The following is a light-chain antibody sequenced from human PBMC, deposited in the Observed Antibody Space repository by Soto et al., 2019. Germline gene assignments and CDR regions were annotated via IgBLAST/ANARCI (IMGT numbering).Light chain of an antibody. Sequence: EIVLTQSPATLSLFPGERATLSCRASQSVSSYLAWYQQKPGQAPRLLIYDASNRATGIPARFSGSGSGTDFTLTISSLEPEDFAVYYCQQRSISLTFGGGTKVDIK. V-gene: IGKV3-11*01. CDR3: QQRSISLT. CDR1: QSVSSY. CDR2: DAS. J-gene: IGKJ4*01.